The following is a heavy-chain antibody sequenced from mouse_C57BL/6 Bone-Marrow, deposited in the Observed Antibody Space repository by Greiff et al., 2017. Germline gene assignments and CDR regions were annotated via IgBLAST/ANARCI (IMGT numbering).Heavy chain of an antibody. CDR3: ARGGGYGGFAY. D-gene: IGHD2-2*01. J-gene: IGHJ3*01. V-gene: IGHV5-16*01. Sequence: DVKLVESEGGLVQPGSSMKLSCTASGFTFSDYYMAWVRQVPEKGLEWVANINYDGSSTYYLDSLKSRFIISRDNAENILYLQMSSLKSEDTATYYCARGGGYGGFAYWGQGTLVTVS. CDR2: INYDGSST. CDR1: GFTFSDYY.